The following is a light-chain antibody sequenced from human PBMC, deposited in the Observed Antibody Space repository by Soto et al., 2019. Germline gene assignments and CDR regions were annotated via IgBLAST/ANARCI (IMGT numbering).Light chain of an antibody. CDR1: SSDFSDYNY. V-gene: IGLV2-14*01. CDR2: EVT. J-gene: IGLJ2*01. CDR3: SSYTPTTSLL. Sequence: QSVLTQPASVSGSPGQSITISCTGTSSDFSDYNYVSWYQQHPGKAPKLMIYEVTDRPLGVSNRFSGSKSGNTASLTISGLQAEDEADYYCSSYTPTTSLLFGGGTKLTVL.